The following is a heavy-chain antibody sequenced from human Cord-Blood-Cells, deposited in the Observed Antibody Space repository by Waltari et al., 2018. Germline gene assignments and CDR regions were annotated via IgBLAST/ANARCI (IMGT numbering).Heavy chain of an antibody. CDR3: ARGPEYSSSWYWFDP. Sequence: VKVSCKASGGTFSSYAISWVRQAPGPGLELMGGNIPIFGTANYAQKFQGRVTITADESTSTAYMELSSLRSEYTAVYYCARGPEYSSSWYWFDPWGQGTLVTVSS. D-gene: IGHD6-13*01. CDR1: GGTFSSYA. CDR2: NIPIFGTA. V-gene: IGHV1-69*01. J-gene: IGHJ5*02.